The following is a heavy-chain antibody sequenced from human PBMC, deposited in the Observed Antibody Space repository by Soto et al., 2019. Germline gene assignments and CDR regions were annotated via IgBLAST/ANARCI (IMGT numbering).Heavy chain of an antibody. CDR2: IYSGGST. CDR3: ASDNDYWGFDP. CDR1: GFTVSSNY. Sequence: GGSLRLSCAASGFTVSSNYMSWVRQAPGKGLEWVSVIYSGGSTYYADSVKGRFTISRDNSKNTLYLQMNSLRAEDTAVYYCASDNDYWGFDPWGQGTLVTVSS. J-gene: IGHJ5*02. V-gene: IGHV3-66*01. D-gene: IGHD4-17*01.